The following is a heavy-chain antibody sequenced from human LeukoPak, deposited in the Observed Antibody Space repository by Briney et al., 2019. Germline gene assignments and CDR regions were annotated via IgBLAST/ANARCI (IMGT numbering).Heavy chain of an antibody. CDR2: IKSKTDGCTT. V-gene: IGHV3-15*01. CDR1: GFTFSNAW. CDR3: TTETGYGDYWIDY. J-gene: IGHJ4*02. Sequence: TGGSLRLSCAASGFTFSNAWMSWVRQAPGKGLEWVGRIKSKTDGCTTDYAAPVKGRFTISRDDSKNTLYPQMNSLKTEDTAVYYCTTETGYGDYWIDYWGQGTLVTVSS. D-gene: IGHD4-17*01.